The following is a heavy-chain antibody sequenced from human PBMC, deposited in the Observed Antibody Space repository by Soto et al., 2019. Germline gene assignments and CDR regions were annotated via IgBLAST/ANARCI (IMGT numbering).Heavy chain of an antibody. CDR1: GFTFSSYA. V-gene: IGHV3-23*01. CDR2: ISGSGGST. Sequence: PGGSLRLSCAASGFTFSSYAMSWVRQAPGKGLEWVSAISGSGGSTYYADSVKGRFTISRDNSKNTLYLQMNSLRAEDTAVYYCAKDHRYCGGDCYRHNWFDPWGQGTLVTVSS. D-gene: IGHD2-21*02. J-gene: IGHJ5*02. CDR3: AKDHRYCGGDCYRHNWFDP.